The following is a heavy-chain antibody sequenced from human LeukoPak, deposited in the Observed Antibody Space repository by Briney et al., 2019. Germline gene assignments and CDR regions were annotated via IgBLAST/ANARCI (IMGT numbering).Heavy chain of an antibody. CDR1: GGSFSSGGYS. D-gene: IGHD3-10*01. CDR3: VGEYYGSGIGAGYYGMDV. CDR2: IYHSGST. V-gene: IGHV4-30-2*01. J-gene: IGHJ6*02. Sequence: PSQTLSLTCAVPGGSFSSGGYSWSWIRQPPGKGLEWIGYIYHSGSTYYNLSLKSRATISVDRSKNQFSLKLSSVTAADTAVYYCVGEYYGSGIGAGYYGMDVWGQGPRSPSP.